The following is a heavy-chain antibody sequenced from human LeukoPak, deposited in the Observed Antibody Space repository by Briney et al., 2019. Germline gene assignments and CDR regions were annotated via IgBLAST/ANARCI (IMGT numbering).Heavy chain of an antibody. CDR3: CSSSSRHDAFDI. V-gene: IGHV3-30*02. J-gene: IGHJ3*02. CDR1: GFTFSSYG. CDR2: IRYDGSNK. D-gene: IGHD6-13*01. Sequence: PGGSLRLSCAASGFTFSSYGMHWVRQAPGKGLEWVAFIRYDGSNKYYADSVKGRFTISRDNSKNTLYLQMNSLRAEDTAVYYCCSSSSRHDAFDIWGQGTMVTVSS.